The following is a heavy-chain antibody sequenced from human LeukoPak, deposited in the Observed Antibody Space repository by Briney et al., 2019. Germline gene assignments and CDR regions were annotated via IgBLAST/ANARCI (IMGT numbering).Heavy chain of an antibody. J-gene: IGHJ4*02. Sequence: GGSLRLSCAASGFTFTNHAMSWVRQAPGKGLQWIAVISGGGRTTEYADSVKDRFTVSRDNSMNTLSLHVDSLRVEDTAMYYCAKNVVFTRYFDSWGQGTLVTVSS. CDR2: ISGGGRTT. CDR3: AKNVVFTRYFDS. D-gene: IGHD2-2*01. V-gene: IGHV3-23*01. CDR1: GFTFTNHA.